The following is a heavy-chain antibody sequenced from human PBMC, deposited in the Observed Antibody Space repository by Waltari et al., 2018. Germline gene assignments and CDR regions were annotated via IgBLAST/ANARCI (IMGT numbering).Heavy chain of an antibody. Sequence: QVQLVESGGGVVQPGRSLRLSCAASGFTFSSYAMPWVRQAPGKGLGWVAVISYDGSNKYYADSVKGRFTISRDNSKNTLYLQMNSLRAEDTAVYYCATEIEADYGDYVLDYWGQGTLVTVSS. CDR1: GFTFSSYA. V-gene: IGHV3-30-3*01. D-gene: IGHD4-17*01. J-gene: IGHJ4*02. CDR2: ISYDGSNK. CDR3: ATEIEADYGDYVLDY.